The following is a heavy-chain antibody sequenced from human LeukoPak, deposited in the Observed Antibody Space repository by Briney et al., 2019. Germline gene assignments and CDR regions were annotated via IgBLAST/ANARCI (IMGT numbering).Heavy chain of an antibody. CDR3: ARGRYDSSGSYSLFDY. CDR2: ITRSSIYI. J-gene: IGHJ4*02. CDR1: GFTFSSYS. V-gene: IGHV3-21*01. D-gene: IGHD3-22*01. Sequence: GESLRLSCAASGFTFSSYSMNWVRQAPGKGLEWVSCITRSSIYIYYADSVKGRFTISRDSAKNSLYLQMNSLRAEDTAVYYCARGRYDSSGSYSLFDYWGQGTLLTVSS.